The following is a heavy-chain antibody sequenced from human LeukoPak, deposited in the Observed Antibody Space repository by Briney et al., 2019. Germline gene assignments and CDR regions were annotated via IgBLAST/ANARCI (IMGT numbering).Heavy chain of an antibody. V-gene: IGHV4-4*07. J-gene: IGHJ3*02. D-gene: IGHD6-13*01. CDR2: IYTSGST. Sequence: SETLSLTCTVSGGSISSYYWSWIRQPAGKGLEWIRRIYTSGSTNYNPSLKSRVTMSVDTSKNQFSLKLSSVTAADTAVYYCARAWQQLRWCAFDIWGQGTMVTVSS. CDR3: ARAWQQLRWCAFDI. CDR1: GGSISSYY.